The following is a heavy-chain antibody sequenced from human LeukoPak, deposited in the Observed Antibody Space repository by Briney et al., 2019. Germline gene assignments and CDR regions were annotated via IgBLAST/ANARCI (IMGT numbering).Heavy chain of an antibody. D-gene: IGHD3-3*01. V-gene: IGHV1-2*02. CDR2: INPNSGGT. J-gene: IGHJ4*02. Sequence: EASVKVSCKASGYTFTGYYMHWVRQAPGQGLEWMGWINPNSGGTNYAQKFQGRVTMTRDTSISTAYMELSRLRSDDTAVYYCALTRSHYDFWRSVLDYWGQGTLVTVSS. CDR1: GYTFTGYY. CDR3: ALTRSHYDFWRSVLDY.